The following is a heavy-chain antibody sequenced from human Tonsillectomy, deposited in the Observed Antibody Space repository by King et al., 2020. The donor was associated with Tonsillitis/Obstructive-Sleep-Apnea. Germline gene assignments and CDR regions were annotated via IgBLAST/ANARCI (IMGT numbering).Heavy chain of an antibody. J-gene: IGHJ5*02. CDR1: GFTFSSYA. CDR3: AAGYCSTTNCPFGVDP. Sequence: VQLVESGGGVVQPGRSLRLSCAASGFTFSSYAMHWVRQAPGKGLEWVAVISYDGSNEDYADSVKGRVTISRDNSKNTLYLQMNSLRAEDTAVYYCAAGYCSTTNCPFGVDPWGQGTLVTVSS. CDR2: ISYDGSNE. V-gene: IGHV3-30-3*01. D-gene: IGHD2-2*01.